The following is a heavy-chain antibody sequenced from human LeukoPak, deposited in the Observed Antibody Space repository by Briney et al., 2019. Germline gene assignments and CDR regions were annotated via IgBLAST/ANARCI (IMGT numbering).Heavy chain of an antibody. CDR1: GFTFSSYA. J-gene: IGHJ4*02. V-gene: IGHV3-30-3*01. D-gene: IGHD2-15*01. CDR2: ISYDGSNK. CDR3: ARDPKGYCSGGSCYPGYYFDY. Sequence: GRSLRLSCAASGFTFSSYAMHWVRQAPGKGLEWVAVISYDGSNKYYADSVKGRFTISRDNSKNTLYLQMSSLRAEDTAVYYCARDPKGYCSGGSCYPGYYFDYWGQGTLVTVSS.